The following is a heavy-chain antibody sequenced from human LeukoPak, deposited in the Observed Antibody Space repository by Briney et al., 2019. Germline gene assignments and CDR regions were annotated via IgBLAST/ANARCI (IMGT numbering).Heavy chain of an antibody. CDR2: ISAYNGNT. Sequence: ASVKVSCKASGYTFTSYGISWLRQAPGQGLEGMGWISAYNGNTNYAQKLQGRVNMNTGTSTSKDYMELRSLRSDDTAVYYCARGLAPLGDDYWGQGTLVTVSS. CDR3: ARGLAPLGDDY. D-gene: IGHD1-26*01. V-gene: IGHV1-18*01. CDR1: GYTFTSYG. J-gene: IGHJ4*02.